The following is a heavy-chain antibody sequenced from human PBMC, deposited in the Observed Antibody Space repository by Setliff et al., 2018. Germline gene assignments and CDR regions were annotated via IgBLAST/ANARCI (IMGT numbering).Heavy chain of an antibody. D-gene: IGHD7-27*01. CDR3: ARVSPRVRKLTGDLDY. CDR1: GGTFSSYA. Sequence: GASVKVSCKASGGTFSSYAISWVRQAPGQGLEWMGGIIPILGIANYAQKFQGRVTITADKSTGTAYMELSSLRSEDTAVYYCARVSPRVRKLTGDLDYWGQGTLVTVSS. V-gene: IGHV1-69*10. J-gene: IGHJ4*02. CDR2: IIPILGIA.